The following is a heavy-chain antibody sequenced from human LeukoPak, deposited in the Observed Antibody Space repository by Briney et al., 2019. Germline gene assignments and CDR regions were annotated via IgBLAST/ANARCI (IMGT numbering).Heavy chain of an antibody. CDR3: ARDLGRYFDHDAFDI. J-gene: IGHJ3*02. Sequence: GASVKVSCKASGYTFTGYYMHWVRQAPGQGLEWMGRINPNSGGTNYAQKFQGRVTMTRDTSISTAYMELSRLRSDDPAVYYCARDLGRYFDHDAFDIWGQGTMVTVSS. CDR1: GYTFTGYY. V-gene: IGHV1-2*06. D-gene: IGHD3-9*01. CDR2: INPNSGGT.